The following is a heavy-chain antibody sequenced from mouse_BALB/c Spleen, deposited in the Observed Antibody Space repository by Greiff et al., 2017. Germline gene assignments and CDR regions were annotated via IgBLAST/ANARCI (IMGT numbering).Heavy chain of an antibody. CDR3: ARGSSPGITTAKFDY. J-gene: IGHJ2*01. V-gene: IGHV1-82*01. CDR1: GYAFSSSW. CDR2: IYPGDGDT. Sequence: QVQLKESGPELVKPGASVKISCKASGYAFSSSWMNWVKQRPGQGLEWIGRIYPGDGDTNYNGKFKGKATLTADKSSSTAYMQLSSLTSVDSAVYFCARGSSPGITTAKFDYWGQGTTLTVSS. D-gene: IGHD1-2*01.